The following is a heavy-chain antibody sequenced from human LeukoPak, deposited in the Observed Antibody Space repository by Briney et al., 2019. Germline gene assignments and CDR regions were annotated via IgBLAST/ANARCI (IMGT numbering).Heavy chain of an antibody. D-gene: IGHD3-3*01. CDR2: FDPEDGKT. Sequence: ASVKVSCKVSEYTLSELSMHWVRQAPGKGLEWMGGFDPEDGKTFYAQKFQGRVTMTEDTSTDTAYMELNSLRSDDTAMYYCATAISCYDFWRGYYKGAFEIWGQGTVVTVSS. CDR3: ATAISCYDFWRGYYKGAFEI. J-gene: IGHJ3*02. V-gene: IGHV1-24*01. CDR1: EYTLSELS.